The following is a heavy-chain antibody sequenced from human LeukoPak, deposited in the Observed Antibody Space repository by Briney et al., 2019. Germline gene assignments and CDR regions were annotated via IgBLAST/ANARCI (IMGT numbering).Heavy chain of an antibody. CDR2: FDPEDGET. CDR3: ARQPKSGYTGYESDY. V-gene: IGHV1-24*01. Sequence: ASVKVSCKVSGYTLTELSMHWVRQAPGKGLEWMGGFDPEDGETIYAQKFQGRVTMTEDTSTDTAYMELRSLRSDDTAVYYCARQPKSGYTGYESDYWGQGTLVTVSS. J-gene: IGHJ4*02. CDR1: GYTLTELS. D-gene: IGHD5-12*01.